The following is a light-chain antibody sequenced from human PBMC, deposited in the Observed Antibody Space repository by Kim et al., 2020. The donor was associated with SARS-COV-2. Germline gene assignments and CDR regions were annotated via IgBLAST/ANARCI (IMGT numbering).Light chain of an antibody. CDR2: EDN. J-gene: IGLJ2*01. CDR3: QSYDSSNQV. V-gene: IGLV6-57*03. CDR1: SGSIAINY. Sequence: KAITSSCSRSSGSIAINYVQWYKQRPGRAPTTVIYEDNQRPSGVPDRFSGSIDSSSNSASLTISGLKTEDEADYYCQSYDSSNQVFGGGTQLTVL.